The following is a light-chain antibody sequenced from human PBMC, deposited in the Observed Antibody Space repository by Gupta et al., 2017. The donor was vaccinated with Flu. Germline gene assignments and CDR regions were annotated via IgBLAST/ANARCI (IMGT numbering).Light chain of an antibody. V-gene: IGKV4-1*01. CDR3: QQYYSTPRT. J-gene: IGKJ1*01. CDR2: WAS. CDR1: QNVLYSSNSKNY. Sequence: IVMXQSPDSLAVSLGERAPINCKSSQNVLYSSNSKNYLAWYQQKPGQPPKLLIYWASTRESGVPDRFSGSGSGTDFTLTISSLQAEDVAVYYCQQYYSTPRTFGQGTKVEIK.